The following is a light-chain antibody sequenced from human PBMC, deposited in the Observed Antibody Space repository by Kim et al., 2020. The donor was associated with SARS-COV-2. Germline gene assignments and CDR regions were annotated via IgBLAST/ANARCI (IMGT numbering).Light chain of an antibody. J-gene: IGKJ1*01. V-gene: IGKV3-11*01. CDR1: ETIYSH. CDR3: QQRSAWPGT. CDR2: DAS. Sequence: DIVLTQSPATLSLSPGEGATLSCRASETIYSHLAWYQQKPGQPPRLLIYDASSRATGIPARFSGSGSETDFTLTISRLEPEDFAVYYCQQRSAWPGTFGQGTRVDIK.